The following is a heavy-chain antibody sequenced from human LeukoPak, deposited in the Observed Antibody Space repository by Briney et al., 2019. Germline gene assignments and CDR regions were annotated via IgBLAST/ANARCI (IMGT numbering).Heavy chain of an antibody. CDR2: ISYTGTYI. J-gene: IGHJ4*02. Sequence: GGSLRLSCLVSGFSLSNYGIHWVRQAPGKGLEWVSSISYTGTYIYYADSVKGRFTISRDNAQNSLYLQMNSLRAEDTAIYYCVRDRGTYRPIDYWGQGTLVTVSS. CDR1: GFSLSNYG. D-gene: IGHD1-26*01. V-gene: IGHV3-21*04. CDR3: VRDRGTYRPIDY.